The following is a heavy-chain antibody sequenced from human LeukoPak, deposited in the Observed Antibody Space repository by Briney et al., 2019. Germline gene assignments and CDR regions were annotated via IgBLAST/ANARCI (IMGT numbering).Heavy chain of an antibody. D-gene: IGHD5-12*01. CDR1: GFTVSSTY. J-gene: IGHJ3*02. CDR2: ISSSSYI. V-gene: IGHV3-69-1*01. CDR3: ARVGSGYTNDAFDI. Sequence: GGSLRLSCAASGFTVSSTYMSWVRQAPGKGLEWVSSISSSSYIYYADSVRGRFTISRDNAKNSLYLQMNSLRAEDTAVYYCARVGSGYTNDAFDIWGQGTMVTVSS.